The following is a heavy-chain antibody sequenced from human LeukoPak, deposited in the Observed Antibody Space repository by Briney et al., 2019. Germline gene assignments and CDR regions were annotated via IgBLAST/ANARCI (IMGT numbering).Heavy chain of an antibody. CDR1: GGSISSGGYY. CDR3: ARDRSDRSGYYALTY. J-gene: IGHJ4*02. V-gene: IGHV4-31*03. Sequence: SGTLSLTCTVSGGSISSGGYYWSWIRQHPGKGLEWLGYISYSGSTYYNPSLKSRLTISVDTSKNQFSLRLSSVTAADTAVYYCARDRSDRSGYYALTYWGQGSLVTVSS. D-gene: IGHD3-22*01. CDR2: ISYSGST.